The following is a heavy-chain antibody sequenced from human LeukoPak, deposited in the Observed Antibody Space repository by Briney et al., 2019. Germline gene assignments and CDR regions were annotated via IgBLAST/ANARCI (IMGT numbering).Heavy chain of an antibody. V-gene: IGHV3-73*01. Sequence: PGGSLRLSCAASGFTFSGSAMHWVRQASGKGREWVGHVRGKSYNYATAYAASVKGRFTISRDDSKSTAYLQMNSLKTEDTAMYYCTGSSSGYWGQGTLVTVSS. D-gene: IGHD3-10*01. J-gene: IGHJ4*02. CDR1: GFTFSGSA. CDR3: TGSSSGY. CDR2: VRGKSYNYAT.